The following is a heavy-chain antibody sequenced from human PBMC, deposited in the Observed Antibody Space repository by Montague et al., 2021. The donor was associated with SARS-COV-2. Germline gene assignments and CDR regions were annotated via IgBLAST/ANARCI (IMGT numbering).Heavy chain of an antibody. CDR2: MHFTGRT. CDR1: GDSITNHY. D-gene: IGHD3-10*01. V-gene: IGHV4-4*07. J-gene: IGHJ4*02. Sequence: SETLSLTCSVSGDSITNHYWSWIRQPAGKGLEWIGHMHFTGRTNFSPFFSSRLTMSADTSKNQFSLKLTSVTAADTALYFCARDRFDFGAGRQGTIDFWGQGTLVTVSS. CDR3: ARDRFDFGAGRQGTIDF.